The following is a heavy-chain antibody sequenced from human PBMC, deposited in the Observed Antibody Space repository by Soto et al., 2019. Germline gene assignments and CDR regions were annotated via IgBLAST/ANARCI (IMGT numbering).Heavy chain of an antibody. J-gene: IGHJ4*02. CDR2: IDPSDSYT. V-gene: IGHV5-10-1*01. Sequence: EVQLVQSGAEVKKPGESLRISCKGSGYSFTSYWISWVRQMPGKGLEWMGRIDPSDSYTNYSPSFQGHVTISADKSISTAYLQWSSLKASDTAMYYCARRPKGYGSGSYYNEGDYWGQGTLVTVSS. D-gene: IGHD3-10*01. CDR1: GYSFTSYW. CDR3: ARRPKGYGSGSYYNEGDY.